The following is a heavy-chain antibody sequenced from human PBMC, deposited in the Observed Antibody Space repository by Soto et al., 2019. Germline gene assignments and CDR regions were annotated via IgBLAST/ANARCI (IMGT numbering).Heavy chain of an antibody. D-gene: IGHD2-15*01. Sequence: GASVKVSCKASGYTFSDYYLHWVRQAPGQALEWVGWMHPNNGGTNYAQKFRGRVTMTRDTSITTAFMELSRLSADDTAVYYGRRGSPAPLPVEVAVPYG. V-gene: IGHV1-2*02. CDR3: RRGSPAPLPVEVAVPYG. CDR1: GYTFSDYY. CDR2: MHPNNGGT. J-gene: IGHJ6*01.